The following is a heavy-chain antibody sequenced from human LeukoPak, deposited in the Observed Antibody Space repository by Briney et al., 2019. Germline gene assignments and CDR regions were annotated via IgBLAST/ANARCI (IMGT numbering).Heavy chain of an antibody. D-gene: IGHD3-22*01. CDR3: ARLGYYSESNANNRFDY. CDR1: GGTFSSYA. J-gene: IGHJ4*02. CDR2: IIPIFGTA. Sequence: GSSVTVSCKASGGTFSSYAISRVRQAPGQGLEWMGGIIPIFGTANYAQKFQGRVTITADKSTSTAYMELSRLRSDDTAVYYCARLGYYSESNANNRFDYWGQGTLVTVSS. V-gene: IGHV1-69*06.